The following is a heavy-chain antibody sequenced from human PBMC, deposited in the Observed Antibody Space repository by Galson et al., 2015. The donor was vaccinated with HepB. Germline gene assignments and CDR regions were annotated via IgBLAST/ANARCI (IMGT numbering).Heavy chain of an antibody. Sequence: SLRLSCAASGFTFSDYYMSWIRQAPGKGLEWVSYISSSSSYTNYADSVKGRFTISRDDAKNSLYLHTNSLRAEDTALYYCAREDPGGIAVHWGQGTLVTVSS. CDR2: ISSSSSYT. CDR1: GFTFSDYY. V-gene: IGHV3-11*06. D-gene: IGHD6-13*01. J-gene: IGHJ4*02. CDR3: AREDPGGIAVH.